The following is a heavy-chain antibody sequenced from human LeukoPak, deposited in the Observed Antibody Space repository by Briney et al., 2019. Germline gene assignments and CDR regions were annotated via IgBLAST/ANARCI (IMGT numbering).Heavy chain of an antibody. CDR2: ISGSGGST. J-gene: IGHJ4*02. Sequence: PGGSLRLSCAASGFTSSSYAMSWVRQAPGTGLEWVSAISGSGGSTYYADSVKGRFTISRDNSKSTLYLQMNSLRAEDTAVYYCAKDLLVNDYWGQGTLVTVSS. D-gene: IGHD3-22*01. CDR1: GFTSSSYA. V-gene: IGHV3-23*01. CDR3: AKDLLVNDY.